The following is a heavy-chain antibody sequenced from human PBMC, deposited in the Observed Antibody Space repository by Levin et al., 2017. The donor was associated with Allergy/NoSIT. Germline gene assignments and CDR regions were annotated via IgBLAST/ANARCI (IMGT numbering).Heavy chain of an antibody. CDR3: AKRGGSGSSGAFDI. Sequence: GGSLRLSCAASGFTFSSYGMHWVRQAPGKGLEWVAVISYDGSNKYYADSVKGRFTISRDNSKNTLYLQMNSLRAEDTAVYYCAKRGGSGSSGAFDIWGQGTMVTVSS. CDR2: ISYDGSNK. CDR1: GFTFSSYG. J-gene: IGHJ3*02. D-gene: IGHD3-10*01. V-gene: IGHV3-30*18.